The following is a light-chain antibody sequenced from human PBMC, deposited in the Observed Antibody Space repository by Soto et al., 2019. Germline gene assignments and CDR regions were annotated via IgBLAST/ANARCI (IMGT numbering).Light chain of an antibody. J-gene: IGLJ1*01. CDR2: GNN. CDR1: SSNIGAGYD. V-gene: IGLV1-40*01. CDR3: QSYATGLSVLYV. Sequence: QPVLTQPPSVSGAPGQRVTISRTGSSSNIGAGYDVHWYQQLPGTAPKLLIYGNNNRPSGVHDRCSGSKSGTSASRAVTGLQAEDAADYYCQSYATGLSVLYVFGTGTKLTVL.